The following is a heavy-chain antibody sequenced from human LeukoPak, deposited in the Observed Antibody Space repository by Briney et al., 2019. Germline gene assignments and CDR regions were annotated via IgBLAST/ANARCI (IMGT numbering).Heavy chain of an antibody. J-gene: IGHJ4*02. Sequence: SETLSLTCAVSGGSISSSNWWSWVRQPPGKGLGWIGEIYHSGSTNYNPSLKSRVTLSVDTSKNQFSLKLSSVTAADTAVYYCARGPPPDFDYWGRGTLVTVSS. CDR1: GGSISSSNW. CDR3: ARGPPPDFDY. V-gene: IGHV4-4*02. CDR2: IYHSGST.